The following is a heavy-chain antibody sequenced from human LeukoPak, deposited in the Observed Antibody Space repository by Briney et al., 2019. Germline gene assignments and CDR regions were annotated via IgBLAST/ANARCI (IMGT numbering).Heavy chain of an antibody. CDR2: IIPIFGTA. V-gene: IGHV1-69*13. D-gene: IGHD3-10*01. J-gene: IGHJ3*02. Sequence: SVKVSCKASGYTFTSYYMHWVRQAPGQGLEWMGGIIPIFGTANYAQKFQGRVTITADESTSTAYMELSSLRSEDTAVYYCARGRSYYYGSVDIWGQGTMVTVSS. CDR3: ARGRSYYYGSVDI. CDR1: GYTFTSYY.